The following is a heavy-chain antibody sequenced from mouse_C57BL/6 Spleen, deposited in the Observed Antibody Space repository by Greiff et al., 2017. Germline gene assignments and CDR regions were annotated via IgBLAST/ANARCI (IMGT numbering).Heavy chain of an antibody. CDR1: GYTFTDYE. CDR3: TRHGSSQYYFDY. V-gene: IGHV1-15*01. Sequence: QVQLQQSGAELVRPGASVTLSCKASGYTFTDYEMHWVKQTPVHGLEWIGAIDPETGGTAYNQKFKGKAILTADKSSSTAYMELRSLTSEDSAVYYCTRHGSSQYYFDYWGQGTTLTVSS. CDR2: IDPETGGT. J-gene: IGHJ2*01. D-gene: IGHD1-1*01.